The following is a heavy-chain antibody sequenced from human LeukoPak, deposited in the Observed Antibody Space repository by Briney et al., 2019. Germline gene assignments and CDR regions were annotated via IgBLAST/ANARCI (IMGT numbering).Heavy chain of an antibody. CDR2: INVGNANT. V-gene: IGHV1-3*01. J-gene: IGHJ5*02. Sequence: ASVKVSRKASGYTFTTYAIHWVRQAPGQRLEWMGWINVGNANTKYSQKLQGRVTITRDTSASTAYMELSTLRSEDTAVYYCARVPYYYDNNWFDPWGQGTLVTVSS. CDR3: ARVPYYYDNNWFDP. CDR1: GYTFTTYA. D-gene: IGHD3-22*01.